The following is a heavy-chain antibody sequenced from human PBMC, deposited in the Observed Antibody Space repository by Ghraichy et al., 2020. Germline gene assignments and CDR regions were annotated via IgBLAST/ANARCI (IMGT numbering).Heavy chain of an antibody. CDR3: ARVLSRFLTYYFDY. V-gene: IGHV4-61*01. Sequence: SETLSLTCTVSGGSVSSGSYYWSWIRQPPGKGLEWIGYIYYSGSTNYNPSLKSRVTISVDTSKNQFSLKLSSVTAADTAVYYCARVLSRFLTYYFDYWGQGTLVTVSS. D-gene: IGHD3-3*01. CDR2: IYYSGST. CDR1: GGSVSSGSYY. J-gene: IGHJ4*02.